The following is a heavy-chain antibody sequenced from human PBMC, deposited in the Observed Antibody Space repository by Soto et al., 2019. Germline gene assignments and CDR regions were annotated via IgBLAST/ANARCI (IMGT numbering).Heavy chain of an antibody. V-gene: IGHV3-23*01. CDR3: AKDSLDIVVVVAATPVY. J-gene: IGHJ4*02. CDR2: ISGSGGST. D-gene: IGHD2-15*01. CDR1: GFTFSSYA. Sequence: EVQLLESGGGLVQPGGSLRLSCAASGFTFSSYAMSWVRQAPGKGLEWVSAISGSGGSTYYADSVKGRFTISRDNSKNTLYLQMNSLRAEDTAVYYCAKDSLDIVVVVAATPVYWGQGTLVTVSS.